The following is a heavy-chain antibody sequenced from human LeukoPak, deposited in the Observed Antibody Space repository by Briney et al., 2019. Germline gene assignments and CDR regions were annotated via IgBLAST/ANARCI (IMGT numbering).Heavy chain of an antibody. D-gene: IGHD3-10*01. Sequence: PGGSLRLSCAASGFTFSSYAMSWVRQAPGKGLEWVSAISGSGGSTHYADSVKGRFTISRDNSKNTLYLQMNSLRAEDTAVYYCAKDILLWFGEPPADPWGQGTLVTVSS. CDR1: GFTFSSYA. CDR2: ISGSGGST. V-gene: IGHV3-23*01. CDR3: AKDILLWFGEPPADP. J-gene: IGHJ5*02.